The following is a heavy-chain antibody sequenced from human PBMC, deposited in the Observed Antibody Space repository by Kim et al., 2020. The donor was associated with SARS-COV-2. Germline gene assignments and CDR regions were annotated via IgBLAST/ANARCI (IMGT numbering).Heavy chain of an antibody. CDR2: LNWNGGTA. CDR3: ARGPLLPYNLDV. CDR1: GFTFDDYD. V-gene: IGHV3-20*04. D-gene: IGHD3-10*02. Sequence: GGSLRLSCAASGFTFDDYDMSWVRQAPGKGLEWVSGLNWNGGTADYADSVKGRFTISRDNAKNSLYLQMSSLRAEDTALYYCARGPLLPYNLDVRGQGTTVPLSS. J-gene: IGHJ6*02.